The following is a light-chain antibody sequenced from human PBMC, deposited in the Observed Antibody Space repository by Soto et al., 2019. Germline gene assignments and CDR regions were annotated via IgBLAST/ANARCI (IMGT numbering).Light chain of an antibody. CDR1: QGASGY. CDR3: QQATIYPLT. V-gene: IGKV1-12*01. J-gene: IGKJ5*01. CDR2: TTS. Sequence: DIQLTQSPSSVSASVGDRVTITCRASQGASGYLAWYQQKPGTAPKLLIYTTSTLQSGVPLRFSGSRSGADFTLTISSLQPEDFATYYCQQATIYPLTFGQGTRLDIK.